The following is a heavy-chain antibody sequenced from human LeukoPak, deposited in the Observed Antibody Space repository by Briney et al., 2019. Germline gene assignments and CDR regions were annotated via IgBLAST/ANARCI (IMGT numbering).Heavy chain of an antibody. CDR1: GFTFSTYA. CDR3: VKRPSGSCTSGGCYFDS. D-gene: IGHD2-8*01. CDR2: VSDGVSDT. Sequence: GGSLRLSCAASGFTFSTYAMAWVRQAPGKGVEWVSSVSDGVSDTYYADSVKGRFTISRDNSRNTLFLQMHSLRAEDTAAYYCVKRPSGSCTSGGCYFDSWGQGTLVTVSS. V-gene: IGHV3-23*01. J-gene: IGHJ4*02.